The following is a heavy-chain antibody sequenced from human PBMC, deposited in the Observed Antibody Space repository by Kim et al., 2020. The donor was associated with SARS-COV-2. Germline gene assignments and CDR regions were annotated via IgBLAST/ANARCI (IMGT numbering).Heavy chain of an antibody. D-gene: IGHD3-10*01. Sequence: SETLSLTCIVSGGSISSGGFYWSWIRQHPGKGLEWIGFLYHSGSTYYNPSLKSRVTTSLDTSKNQFSLKLSSVTAADTAVYYCARVRGSSVTSHFDHWG. CDR1: GGSISSGGFY. J-gene: IGHJ4*01. V-gene: IGHV4-31*03. CDR2: LYHSGST. CDR3: ARVRGSSVTSHFDH.